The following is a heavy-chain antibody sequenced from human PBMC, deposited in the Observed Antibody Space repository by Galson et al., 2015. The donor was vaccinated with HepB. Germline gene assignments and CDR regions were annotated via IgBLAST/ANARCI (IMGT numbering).Heavy chain of an antibody. CDR3: GREKRHNVVVDL. J-gene: IGHJ2*01. Sequence: TLRLSFSASGFTFSGHWMHWVRPAPGKGLVWVSNIHSDGSYTAYADSVKGRFTISRDNAKNTLYLEMNSPGAEDTAVYYCGREKRHNVVVDLWGRGTLVTVSS. CDR1: GFTFSGHW. D-gene: IGHD2-21*01. V-gene: IGHV3-74*01. CDR2: IHSDGSYT.